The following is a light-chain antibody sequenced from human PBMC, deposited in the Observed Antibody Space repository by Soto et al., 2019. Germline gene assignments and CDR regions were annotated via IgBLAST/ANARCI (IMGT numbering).Light chain of an antibody. CDR3: LSFDSSLSVV. Sequence: QSVLTQPPSVSGAPGPRVTISCTGSSSNIGAGYDVHWYQHLPGRAPKLLIYGNTNRPSGVPDRFSGSKSGTSASLAITGLQAEDEADYYCLSFDSSLSVVFGGGTKLTVL. J-gene: IGLJ2*01. CDR1: SSNIGAGYD. V-gene: IGLV1-40*01. CDR2: GNT.